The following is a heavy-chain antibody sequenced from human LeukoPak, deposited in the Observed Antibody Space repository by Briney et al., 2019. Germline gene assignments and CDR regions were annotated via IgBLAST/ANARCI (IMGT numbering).Heavy chain of an antibody. J-gene: IGHJ4*02. V-gene: IGHV1-24*01. CDR1: GYTLTELS. CDR2: FDPEDGET. D-gene: IGHD3-10*01. CDR3: ARALWFGEFPYYFDY. Sequence: ASVKVSCKVSGYTLTELSMHWVRQAPGKGLEWMGGFDPEDGETIYAQKFQGRVTITADESTSTAYMELSSLRSEDTAVYYCARALWFGEFPYYFDYWGQGTLVTVSS.